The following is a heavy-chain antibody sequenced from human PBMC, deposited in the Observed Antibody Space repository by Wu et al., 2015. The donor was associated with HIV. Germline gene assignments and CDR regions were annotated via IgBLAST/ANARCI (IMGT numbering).Heavy chain of an antibody. D-gene: IGHD2-2*01. CDR2: IIPIFGTA. J-gene: IGHJ3*02. V-gene: IGHV1-69*01. CDR1: GGTFSSYA. CDR3: AWLGYCSSTSCRGAFDI. Sequence: QVQLVQSGAEVKKPGSSVKVSCKASGGTFSSYAISWVRQAPGQGLEWMGGIIPIFGTANYAQKFQGRVTITADESTSTAYMELSSLRSEDTAVYYCAWLGYCSSTSCRGAFDIWGQGDNGHRLF.